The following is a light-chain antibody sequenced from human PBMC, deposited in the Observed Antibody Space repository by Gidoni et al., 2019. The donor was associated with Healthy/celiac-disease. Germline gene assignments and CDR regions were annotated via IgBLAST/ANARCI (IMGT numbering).Light chain of an antibody. CDR3: QQRSNWPQYT. CDR2: DAS. V-gene: IGKV3-11*01. J-gene: IGKJ2*01. CDR1: QSVSSY. Sequence: EIVFTQSPATLSLSPGERATLSCRASQSVSSYLAWYQQKPGQAPRLLIYDASNRATGIPARFSGSGSGTDFTLTISSLEPEDFAVYYCQQRSNWPQYTFXQXTKLEIK.